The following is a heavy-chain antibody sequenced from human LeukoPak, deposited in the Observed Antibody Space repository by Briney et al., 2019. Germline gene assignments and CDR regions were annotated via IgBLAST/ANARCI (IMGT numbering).Heavy chain of an antibody. V-gene: IGHV3-7*01. J-gene: IGHJ4*02. CDR3: ARDKSASEYNYGSKFDY. CDR1: GFTLSSFW. CDR2: IKYDGSEK. Sequence: GGSLRLSCAVSGFTLSSFWMGWVRQAPGKGLEWVANIKYDGSEKNYLDSVKGRFTISRDNAKNSLSLLMNSLRAEDTAVYYCARDKSASEYNYGSKFDYWGQGTLVTVSS. D-gene: IGHD5-18*01.